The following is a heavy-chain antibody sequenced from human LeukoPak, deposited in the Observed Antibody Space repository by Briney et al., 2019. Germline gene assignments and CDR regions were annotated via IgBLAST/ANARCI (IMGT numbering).Heavy chain of an antibody. J-gene: IGHJ6*03. D-gene: IGHD2-15*01. CDR3: ARDSPDCSGGSCYPYYYYYYMDV. CDR2: IYYSGST. CDR1: GGSISSSSYY. V-gene: IGHV4-61*01. Sequence: SETLSLTCTVSGGSISSSSYYWSWIRQPPGKGLEWIGYIYYSGSTNYNPSLKSRVTISVDTSKNQFSLKLSSVTAADTAVYYCARDSPDCSGGSCYPYYYYYYMDVWGKGTTVTVSS.